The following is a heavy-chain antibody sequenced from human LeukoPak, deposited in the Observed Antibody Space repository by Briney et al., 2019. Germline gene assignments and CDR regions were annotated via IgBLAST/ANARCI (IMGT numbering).Heavy chain of an antibody. V-gene: IGHV5-51*01. D-gene: IGHD3-10*01. Sequence: GESLKISCKGSGYSLANYWIAWARQMPEKGLEWMATIYPTDSHTTYSPSFQGQITISAGKSISTAYLRWSSLKASVTAIYFCARPGSGRQSLDYWGQGTLVTVSS. CDR1: GYSLANYW. CDR3: ARPGSGRQSLDY. J-gene: IGHJ4*02. CDR2: IYPTDSHT.